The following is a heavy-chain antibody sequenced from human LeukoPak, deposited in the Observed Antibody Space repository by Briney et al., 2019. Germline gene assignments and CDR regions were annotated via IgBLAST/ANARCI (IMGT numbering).Heavy chain of an antibody. V-gene: IGHV3-23*01. CDR1: GFTFSSYA. CDR3: AKGAYSYSSYMYV. D-gene: IGHD5-18*01. J-gene: IGHJ6*03. Sequence: GESLKISCAASGFTFSSYAMSWVRQAPGKGLEWVSAISGSGGSTYYADSVKGRFTISRDNSKNTLYLQMNSLRAEDTAVYYCAKGAYSYSSYMYVWGKGTTVTVSS. CDR2: ISGSGGST.